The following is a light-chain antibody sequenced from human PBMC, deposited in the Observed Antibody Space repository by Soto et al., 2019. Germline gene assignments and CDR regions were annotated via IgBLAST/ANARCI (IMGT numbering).Light chain of an antibody. CDR1: SSNIGTNY. Sequence: QSVLTQPPSASETPGQRVIISCSGSSSNIGTNYVYWYQLLPGTAPKLLIFRNNQRPSGVPDRFSGSKSATSASLAISGLRSGDEADYYCEAWDDSLRAVVFGGGTKLTVL. CDR2: RNN. V-gene: IGLV1-47*01. CDR3: EAWDDSLRAVV. J-gene: IGLJ2*01.